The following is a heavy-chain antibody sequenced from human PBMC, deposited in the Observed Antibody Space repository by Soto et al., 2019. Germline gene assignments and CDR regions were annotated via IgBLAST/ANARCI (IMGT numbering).Heavy chain of an antibody. J-gene: IGHJ6*02. V-gene: IGHV3-21*01. CDR3: ARDRGGATKSYGMDV. CDR2: ISSSSSYI. CDR1: GFTFSSYS. Sequence: GGSLRLSCAASGFTFSSYSMNWVRQAPGKGLEWVSSISSSSSYIYYADSVKGRLTISRDNAKNSLYLQMNSLRAEDTAVYYCARDRGGATKSYGMDVWGQGTTVTVSS. D-gene: IGHD1-26*01.